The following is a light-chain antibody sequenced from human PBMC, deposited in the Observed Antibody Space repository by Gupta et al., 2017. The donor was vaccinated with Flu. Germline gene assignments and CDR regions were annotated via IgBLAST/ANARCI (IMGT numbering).Light chain of an antibody. Sequence: IEITPSPSSLSASVGDRVTITCRASQGISNYLAWYQQKPGKVPKLLIYAASTLQTGVPSRFSGSGSGTDFTLTISSLQPEDVATYYCQKYNSSPLTFGQGTKVEIK. J-gene: IGKJ1*01. CDR1: QGISNY. CDR3: QKYNSSPLT. V-gene: IGKV1-27*01. CDR2: AAS.